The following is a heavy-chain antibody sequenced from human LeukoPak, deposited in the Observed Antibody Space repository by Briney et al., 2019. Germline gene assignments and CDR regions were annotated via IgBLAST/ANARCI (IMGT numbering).Heavy chain of an antibody. V-gene: IGHV3-30*02. Sequence: GQCLRLSSAPDGLTFSSKSMNWVRQAAGKGLGWVAFIRYDGSNKYNTDYVKGLFTIARDNSKNTLYLQMNSLRALDTAVYYCAKMPTGTTKRGYDYYYMDVWGKGTTVTVSS. D-gene: IGHD1-1*01. CDR3: AKMPTGTTKRGYDYYYMDV. CDR2: IRYDGSNK. CDR1: GLTFSSKS. J-gene: IGHJ6*03.